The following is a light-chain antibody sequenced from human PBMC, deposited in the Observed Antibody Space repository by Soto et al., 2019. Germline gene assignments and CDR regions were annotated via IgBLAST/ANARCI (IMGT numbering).Light chain of an antibody. J-gene: IGKJ1*01. CDR1: QSVSSNY. CDR2: GAS. Sequence: ENVLTQSPGTLSLSPGERATLSCRASQSVSSNYLAWYQQKPGQAPRLLIYGASSRATGIPDRFSGSGSGTDFTLTINRLEPEDFAVYYCQQYGGSPWTFDQGTNVEIK. V-gene: IGKV3-20*01. CDR3: QQYGGSPWT.